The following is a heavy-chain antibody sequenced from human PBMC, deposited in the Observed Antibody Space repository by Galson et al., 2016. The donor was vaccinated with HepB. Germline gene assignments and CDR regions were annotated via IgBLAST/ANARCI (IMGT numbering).Heavy chain of an antibody. CDR1: GYTFTTNG. D-gene: IGHD3-10*01. CDR2: ISAHNGDT. V-gene: IGHV1-18*04. Sequence: SVKVSCKASGYTFTTNGISWVRQAPGQGLEWMGWISAHNGDTNLPQKLQGRVTLTTDTSTRTAYMELRSLTSDDTAVYYCARDRDRSLDYWGQGTLVTVSS. J-gene: IGHJ4*02. CDR3: ARDRDRSLDY.